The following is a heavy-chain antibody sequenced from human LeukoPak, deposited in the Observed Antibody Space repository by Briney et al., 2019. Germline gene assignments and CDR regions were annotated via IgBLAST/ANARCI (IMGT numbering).Heavy chain of an antibody. CDR3: AGRGSSPHDAFDI. D-gene: IGHD6-13*01. CDR2: IYYSGST. V-gene: IGHV4-59*01. CDR1: GGSISSYY. Sequence: PSETLSLTCTVSGGSISSYYWSWLRQPPGKGLEWIGYIYYSGSTNYNPSLKSRVTISVDTSKNQFPLKLSSVTAADTAVYYCAGRGSSPHDAFDIWGQGTMVTVSS. J-gene: IGHJ3*02.